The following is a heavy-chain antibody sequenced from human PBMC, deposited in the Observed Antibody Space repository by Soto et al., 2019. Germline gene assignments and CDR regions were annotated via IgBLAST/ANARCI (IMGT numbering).Heavy chain of an antibody. V-gene: IGHV4-39*01. Sequence: SETLSLTCTVSGGSISSSSYYWGWIRQPPGKGLEWIGSIYYSGSTYYNPSHKSRVTISVDTSKNQFSLKLSSVTAADTAVYYCARLSSLFDYWGQGTLVTVSS. D-gene: IGHD2-2*01. J-gene: IGHJ4*02. CDR3: ARLSSLFDY. CDR2: IYYSGST. CDR1: GGSISSSSYY.